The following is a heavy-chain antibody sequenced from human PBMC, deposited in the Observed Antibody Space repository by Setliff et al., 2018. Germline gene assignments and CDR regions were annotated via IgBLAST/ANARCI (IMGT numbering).Heavy chain of an antibody. Sequence: SETLSLTCTVSGGSISGFAWNWIRQFPGKRLEWIGEISSSGGTLYTPSLRSRVSMSVDTSRNQFSLNLTSMTAADTAVYYCASNRQDVDYWGQGTLVTVSS. CDR1: GGSISGFA. V-gene: IGHV4-59*01. J-gene: IGHJ4*02. CDR3: ASNRQDVDY. CDR2: ISSSGGT.